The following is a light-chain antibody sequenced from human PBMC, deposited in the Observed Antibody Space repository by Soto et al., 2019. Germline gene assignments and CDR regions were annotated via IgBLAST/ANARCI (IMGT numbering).Light chain of an antibody. CDR3: SSHAGSNNAFV. CDR1: SSDVGGYHY. Sequence: QSALTQPPSASGSPGQSVTLSCTGTSSDVGGYHYVSWYQQHPGKAPQVLIYGVNNRPSGVPDRFAGSKSGNTASLTVSGLQAEDEADYYCSSHAGSNNAFVVGTGTKLTVL. CDR2: GVN. J-gene: IGLJ1*01. V-gene: IGLV2-8*01.